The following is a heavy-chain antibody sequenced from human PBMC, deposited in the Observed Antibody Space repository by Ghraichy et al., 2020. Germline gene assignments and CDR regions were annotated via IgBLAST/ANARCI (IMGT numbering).Heavy chain of an antibody. Sequence: GGSLRLSCAASGFTLSDYWMNWVRQAPGKGSEWVAIIKQDGSEKHYVDSVKGRFTISRDNAKNSLHLQMNSLRVDDTAVYYCARASGWVIDYWGQGNLVTVSS. J-gene: IGHJ4*02. CDR3: ARASGWVIDY. CDR2: IKQDGSEK. D-gene: IGHD2-21*01. CDR1: GFTLSDYW. V-gene: IGHV3-7*04.